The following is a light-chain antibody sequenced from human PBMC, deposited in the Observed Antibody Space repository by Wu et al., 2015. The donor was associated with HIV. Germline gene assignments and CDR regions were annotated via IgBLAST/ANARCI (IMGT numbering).Light chain of an antibody. J-gene: IGKJ4*01. CDR3: QQRSNWPLT. Sequence: EIVLIQSPATLSLSPGERATLSCRASQSISRNLAWYQQKPGQAPRLLIYDAINRATGIPARFSGSGSGTDFTLTTSNLEPEDFAIYYCQQRSNWPLTFGGGTKVEIK. V-gene: IGKV3-11*01. CDR2: DAI. CDR1: QSISRN.